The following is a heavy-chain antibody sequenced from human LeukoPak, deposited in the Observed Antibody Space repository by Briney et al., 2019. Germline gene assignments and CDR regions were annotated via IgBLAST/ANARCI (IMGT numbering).Heavy chain of an antibody. D-gene: IGHD3-9*01. CDR2: INPSGGST. Sequence: GASVKVSCKASGYTFTSYGISWVRQAPGQGLEWMGIINPSGGSTSYAQKFQGRVTMTRDTSTSTVYMELSSLGSEDTAVYYCARDPRYDILTGYYAYYFDYWGQGTLVTVSS. CDR3: ARDPRYDILTGYYAYYFDY. CDR1: GYTFTSYG. J-gene: IGHJ4*02. V-gene: IGHV1-46*01.